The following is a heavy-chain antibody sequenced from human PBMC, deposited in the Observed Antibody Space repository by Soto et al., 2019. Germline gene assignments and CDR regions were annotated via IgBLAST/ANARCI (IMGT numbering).Heavy chain of an antibody. CDR1: GFSLSTSGVG. D-gene: IGHD6-13*01. J-gene: IGHJ6*02. Sequence: QITLKESAPTLVKPTQTLTLTCTCSGFSLSTSGVGVGWIRQPPGKALEWLALIYWDDDKRYSPTLKSRLTITKDTSKNQVVLTMTNVDPVDTATYYCAHIRSSSWPYYYSGMDVWGQGTTVTVSS. V-gene: IGHV2-5*02. CDR3: AHIRSSSWPYYYSGMDV. CDR2: IYWDDDK.